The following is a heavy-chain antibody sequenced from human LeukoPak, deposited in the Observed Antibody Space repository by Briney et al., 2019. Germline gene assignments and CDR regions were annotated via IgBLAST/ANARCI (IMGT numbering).Heavy chain of an antibody. CDR1: GGSISSNNYY. J-gene: IGHJ4*02. D-gene: IGHD6-6*01. Sequence: PSETLSLTCTVSGGSISSNNYYWGWIRQPPGKGLEWIGSIYYSGSTYYNPSLKSRVTISVDTSKNQFSQKLSSVTAADTAVYYCARLTSGSSLPFDYWGQGTLVTVSS. CDR2: IYYSGST. V-gene: IGHV4-39*01. CDR3: ARLTSGSSLPFDY.